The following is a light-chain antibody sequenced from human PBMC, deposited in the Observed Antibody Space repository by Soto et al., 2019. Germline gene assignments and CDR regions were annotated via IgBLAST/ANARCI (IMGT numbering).Light chain of an antibody. CDR3: QQSYSNPLT. V-gene: IGKV1-39*01. CDR2: SAS. J-gene: IGKJ4*01. Sequence: DIQVTQSPSSLYASVGDRVTISCRASQIINTYLNWYQQKPGQAPTLLIYSASILQSGVPSRFTGSGSGTDFILTISSLQPEDFAIYYCQQSYSNPLTFGGGTKVEIK. CDR1: QIINTY.